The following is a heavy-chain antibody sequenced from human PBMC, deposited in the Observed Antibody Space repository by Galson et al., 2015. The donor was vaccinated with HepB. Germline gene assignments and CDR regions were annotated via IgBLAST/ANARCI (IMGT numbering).Heavy chain of an antibody. D-gene: IGHD3-3*01. CDR2: ISSSSSTI. CDR3: AQGSGYPDRDAFDI. Sequence: LRLSCAASGFTFSSYSMNWVRQAPGKGLEWVSYISSSSSTIYYADSVKGRFTISRDNAKDSLYLQMNSLRDEDTAVYYCAQGSGYPDRDAFDIWGQGTMVTVSS. J-gene: IGHJ3*02. CDR1: GFTFSSYS. V-gene: IGHV3-48*02.